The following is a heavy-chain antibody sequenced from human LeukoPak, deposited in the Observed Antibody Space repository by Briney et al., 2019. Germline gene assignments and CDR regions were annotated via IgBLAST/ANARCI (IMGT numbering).Heavy chain of an antibody. CDR1: GFILSTYG. J-gene: IGHJ4*02. CDR2: ISYDGSTK. V-gene: IGHV3-30*18. Sequence: PGGSLRLPCTAPGFILSTYGMHGVRRAPGKGLEGVTLISYDGSTKFYSDSVKGRFTLSRDNSKNTLYLLMNSLRDEDTAVYFCAKEFRRGVAIDCWGQGTLVTVSS. D-gene: IGHD3-10*01. CDR3: AKEFRRGVAIDC.